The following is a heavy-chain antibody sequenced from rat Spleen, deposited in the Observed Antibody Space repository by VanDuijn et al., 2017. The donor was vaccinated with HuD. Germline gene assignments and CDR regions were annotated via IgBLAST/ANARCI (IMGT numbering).Heavy chain of an antibody. CDR2: INSAGST. J-gene: IGHJ2*01. CDR1: DYSITNSYR. D-gene: IGHD1-4*01. V-gene: IGHV3-3*01. Sequence: MQLQESGPGLVKPSQSLSLTCSVTDYSITNSYRWTWIRKFPGNKLEWMAYINSAGSTVYNPSLTSRISITRDTSRNQFFLHLNSVTTEDTATYYCARWTRYFDYWGQGVMVTVSS. CDR3: ARWTRYFDY.